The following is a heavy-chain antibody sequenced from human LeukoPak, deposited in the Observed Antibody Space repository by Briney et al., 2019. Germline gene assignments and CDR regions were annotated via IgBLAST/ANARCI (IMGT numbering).Heavy chain of an antibody. Sequence: GLLRLSCSASGFSFSTYSMHWVRQAPVGGLEYVSGINYNGGSSNYADSAKGRFTISRDNSKNTLYLQMNRLRAEDTAVYYCVTYSGYDPGRYWGQGTLVTVS. CDR1: GFSFSTYS. CDR3: VTYSGYDPGRY. J-gene: IGHJ4*02. V-gene: IGHV3-64D*06. D-gene: IGHD5-12*01. CDR2: INYNGGSS.